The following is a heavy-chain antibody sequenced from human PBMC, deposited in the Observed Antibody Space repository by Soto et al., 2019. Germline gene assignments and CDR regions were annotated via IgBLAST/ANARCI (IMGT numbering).Heavy chain of an antibody. V-gene: IGHV5-51*01. CDR1: GYSFTSYW. J-gene: IGHJ6*02. CDR2: IYPGDSDT. CDR3: ARLPDRLQGDYGFRPYGMDV. D-gene: IGHD4-17*01. Sequence: PGESLKISCKGSGYSFTSYWIGWVRQMPGKGLEWMGIIYPGDSDTRYSPSFQGQVTISADKSISTAYLQWSSLKASDTAMYYCARLPDRLQGDYGFRPYGMDVWGQGTTVTVSS.